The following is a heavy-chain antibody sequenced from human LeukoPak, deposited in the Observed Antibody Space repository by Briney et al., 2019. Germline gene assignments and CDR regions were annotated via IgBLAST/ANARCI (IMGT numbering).Heavy chain of an antibody. CDR3: ARRYGSGSYANDFDY. D-gene: IGHD3-10*01. V-gene: IGHV4-4*07. J-gene: IGHJ4*02. Sequence: PSETLSLTCAVSGSSISNYYWTWIRQPAGKGLEWIGRIYTSGGTNYNPSLKSRVTTSVDTSKDQFSLKLSSVTAADTAVFYCARRYGSGSYANDFDYWGQGTLVTVSS. CDR2: IYTSGGT. CDR1: GSSISNYY.